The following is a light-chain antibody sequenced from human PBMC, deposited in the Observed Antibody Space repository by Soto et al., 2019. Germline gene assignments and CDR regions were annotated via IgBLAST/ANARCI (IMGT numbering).Light chain of an antibody. CDR2: GAS. V-gene: IGKV3-20*01. CDR3: RQYGRSPAT. CDR1: QSVSSNF. Sequence: EIVLTPSPGTLSLSPGERAPLSGRASQSVSSNFLAWYQEKPGQAPRLLIYGASSRATGIPDRFSGSGSGTDFTLTISRLEPEDFAVYYCRQYGRSPATFGQGTKVDI. J-gene: IGKJ1*01.